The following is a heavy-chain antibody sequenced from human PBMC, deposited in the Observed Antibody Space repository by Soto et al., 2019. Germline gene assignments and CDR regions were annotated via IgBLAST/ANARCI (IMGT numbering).Heavy chain of an antibody. CDR1: GFTFSSYG. D-gene: IGHD3-22*01. CDR2: IWYDGSNK. Sequence: GGSLRLSCAASGFTFSSYGMHWVRQAPGKGLEWVAVIWYDGSNKYYADSVKGRFTISRDNSKNTLYLQMNSLRAEDTAVYYCARDNSSGYYSPLFWGQGTLVTVSS. CDR3: ARDNSSGYYSPLF. V-gene: IGHV3-33*01. J-gene: IGHJ4*02.